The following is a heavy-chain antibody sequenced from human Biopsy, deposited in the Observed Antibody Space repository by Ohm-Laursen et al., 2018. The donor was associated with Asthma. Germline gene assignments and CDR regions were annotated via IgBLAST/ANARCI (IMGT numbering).Heavy chain of an antibody. J-gene: IGHJ4*02. CDR1: GGSITSSSYY. CDR3: VRHQYSSSWSTFDY. D-gene: IGHD3-22*01. CDR2: MYHSGSP. Sequence: GTLSLTCTVSGGSITSSSYYWGWIRQPPGKGMEWIGRMYHSGSPYYHPSLRSRATIVVDTSKNHLSLKMSSVTAADTAVYFCVRHQYSSSWSTFDYWGQGALVTVSS. V-gene: IGHV4-39*01.